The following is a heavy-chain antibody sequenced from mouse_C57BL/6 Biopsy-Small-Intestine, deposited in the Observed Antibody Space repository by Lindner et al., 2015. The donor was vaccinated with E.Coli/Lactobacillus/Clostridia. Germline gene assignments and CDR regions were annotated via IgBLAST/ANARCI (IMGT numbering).Heavy chain of an antibody. J-gene: IGHJ2*01. CDR2: INPSSYYT. Sequence: VQLQESGAELANPGASVKMSCKASGYTFTTYWIHWVKQRPGQGLEWIGFINPSSYYTEYNQKFKDKATLTADKSSSIAYMQLSSLTSEDSAVYYCARDWDYFDYWGQGTTLTVSS. CDR1: GYTFTTYW. D-gene: IGHD4-1*01. CDR3: ARDWDYFDY. V-gene: IGHV1-7*01.